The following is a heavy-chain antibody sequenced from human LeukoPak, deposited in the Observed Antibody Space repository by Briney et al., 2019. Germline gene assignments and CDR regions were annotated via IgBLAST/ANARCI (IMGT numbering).Heavy chain of an antibody. V-gene: IGHV1-69*04. CDR3: ARDGPSIAAALGY. D-gene: IGHD6-13*01. Sequence: ASVKLSCKASGGTFSSYTISWVRQAPGQGLEWMGRIIPILGIANYAQKLQGRVTITADKSTSTAYMELSSLRSEDTALYYCARDGPSIAAALGYWGQGTLVTVSS. CDR1: GGTFSSYT. CDR2: IIPILGIA. J-gene: IGHJ4*02.